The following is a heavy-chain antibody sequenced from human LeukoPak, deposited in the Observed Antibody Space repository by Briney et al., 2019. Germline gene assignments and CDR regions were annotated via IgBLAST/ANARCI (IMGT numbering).Heavy chain of an antibody. D-gene: IGHD3-10*01. V-gene: IGHV1-3*01. CDR2: INAGNGNT. J-gene: IGHJ5*02. CDR1: GYTFTSYA. CDR3: ARGMYYYGSGSYNWFDP. Sequence: GASVKVSCKASGYTFTSYAMHWVRQAPGQRLEWMGWINAGNGNTKYSQKFQGRVTITRDTSASTAYMELSSLRSEDTAVYYCARGMYYYGSGSYNWFDPWGQGTLVTVSS.